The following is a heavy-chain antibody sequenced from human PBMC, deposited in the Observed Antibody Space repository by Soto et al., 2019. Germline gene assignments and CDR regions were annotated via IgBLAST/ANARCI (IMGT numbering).Heavy chain of an antibody. J-gene: IGHJ4*02. CDR3: VKGAGWLQDVDY. CDR2: ISANGGST. Sequence: GSLRLSCSASVFTFNDYPMYWVRQAPGKGLEYVSLISANGGSTHYADSVKGRFSISRDKSKKTLYLQMSSLRAEDTAVYYCVKGAGWLQDVDYWGQGTLVTVSS. V-gene: IGHV3-64D*08. CDR1: VFTFNDYP. D-gene: IGHD5-12*01.